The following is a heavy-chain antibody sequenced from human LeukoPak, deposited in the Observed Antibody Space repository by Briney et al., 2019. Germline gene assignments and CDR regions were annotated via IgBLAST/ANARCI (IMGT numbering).Heavy chain of an antibody. Sequence: PSETLSLTCTVSGDPISGSSNYQWSWIRQPPGKGLEWIGYIYYHGSTNYNPSLRSRVTFSVDTSKNQFSLKLSSVSAADTAVYYCAREYSGFDYWGRGTLVTVSS. D-gene: IGHD6-13*01. CDR1: GDPISGSSNYQ. J-gene: IGHJ4*02. V-gene: IGHV4-61*01. CDR2: IYYHGST. CDR3: AREYSGFDY.